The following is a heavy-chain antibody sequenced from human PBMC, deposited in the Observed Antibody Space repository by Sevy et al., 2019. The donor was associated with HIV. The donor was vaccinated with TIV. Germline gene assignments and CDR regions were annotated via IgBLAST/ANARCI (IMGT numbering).Heavy chain of an antibody. D-gene: IGHD1-1*01. Sequence: GGSLRLSCAASGFSFSDYGVHWVRQAPGKGLEWVALISHDGSDQYYAVSVKGRFTISRDNSKNTLYLQMNSLGSEDTAVYYCAKGCHTRLSGTRGDAFDMWGQGTVVTVSS. J-gene: IGHJ3*02. V-gene: IGHV3-30*18. CDR2: ISHDGSDQ. CDR3: AKGCHTRLSGTRGDAFDM. CDR1: GFSFSDYG.